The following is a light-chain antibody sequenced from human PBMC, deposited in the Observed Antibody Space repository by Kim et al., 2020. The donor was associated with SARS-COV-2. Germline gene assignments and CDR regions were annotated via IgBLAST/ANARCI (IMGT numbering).Light chain of an antibody. CDR1: SGSIASNY. CDR3: QSYDSSSWV. Sequence: NFMLTQPHSVSESPGKTVTISCTGSSGSIASNYVQWYQQRPGSAPTTVIYEDNQRPSGVPDRFSGSIDSFSNSASLTISGLKTEDEADYYCQSYDSSSWVFGGGTQLTV. CDR2: EDN. V-gene: IGLV6-57*02. J-gene: IGLJ3*02.